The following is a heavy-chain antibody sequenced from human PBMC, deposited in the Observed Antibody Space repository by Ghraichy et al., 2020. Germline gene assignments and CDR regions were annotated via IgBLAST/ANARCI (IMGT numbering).Heavy chain of an antibody. Sequence: GGSLRLSCAASGFTFSSYGMHWVRQAPGKGLEWVAVISYDGSNKYYADSVKGRFTISRDNSKNTLYLQMNSLRAEDTAVYYCAKEAYCSGGSCYGTYGMDVWGQGTTVTVSS. V-gene: IGHV3-30*18. D-gene: IGHD2-15*01. CDR3: AKEAYCSGGSCYGTYGMDV. J-gene: IGHJ6*02. CDR2: ISYDGSNK. CDR1: GFTFSSYG.